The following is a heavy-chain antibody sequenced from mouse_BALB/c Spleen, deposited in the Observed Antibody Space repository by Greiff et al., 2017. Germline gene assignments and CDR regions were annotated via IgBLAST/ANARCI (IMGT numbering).Heavy chain of an antibody. D-gene: IGHD1-2*01. CDR3: TREEEFITTVYYAMDY. CDR2: IYPGNSDT. J-gene: IGHJ4*01. CDR1: GYTFTSYW. Sequence: EVQLQQSGTVLARPGASVKMSCKASGYTFTSYWMHWVKQRPGQGLEWIGAIYPGNSDTSYNQKFKGKAKLTAVTSTSTAYMELSSLTNEDSAVYYCTREEEFITTVYYAMDYWGQGTSVTVSS. V-gene: IGHV1-5*01.